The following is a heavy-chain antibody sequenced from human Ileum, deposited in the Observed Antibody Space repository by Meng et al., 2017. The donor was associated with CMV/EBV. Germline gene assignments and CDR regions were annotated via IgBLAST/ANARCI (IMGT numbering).Heavy chain of an antibody. CDR1: GGSISSGIYY. CDR3: ARERGCSSTSCYQGNWFDP. CDR2: IDYSGST. V-gene: IGHV4-31*02. D-gene: IGHD2-2*01. Sequence: SETLSLTCTVSGGSISSGIYYWSWIRQHPGRGREWIGYIDYSGSTYYNPSPKSRVTRSVDTSKNQFSLRLNSVTAADTAVYYCARERGCSSTSCYQGNWFDPWGQGTLVTVSS. J-gene: IGHJ5*02.